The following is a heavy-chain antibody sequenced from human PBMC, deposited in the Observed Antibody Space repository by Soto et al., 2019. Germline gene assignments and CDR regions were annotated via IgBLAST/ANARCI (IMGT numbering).Heavy chain of an antibody. Sequence: PSGTLSLTCAVYGGSFSGYYWSWIRQPPGKGLEWIGEINHSGSTNYNPSLKSRVTISVDTSKNQFSLKLSSVTAADTAVYYCARSGYDFWSGFSDIWGQGTMVTVSS. CDR2: INHSGST. V-gene: IGHV4-34*01. J-gene: IGHJ3*02. CDR3: ARSGYDFWSGFSDI. D-gene: IGHD3-3*01. CDR1: GGSFSGYY.